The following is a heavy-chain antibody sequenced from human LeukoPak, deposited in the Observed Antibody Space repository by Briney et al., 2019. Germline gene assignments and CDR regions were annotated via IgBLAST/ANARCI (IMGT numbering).Heavy chain of an antibody. CDR2: ISDSGGRT. CDR1: GFTFRNAW. Sequence: GGSLRLSCAASGFTFRNAWMSWVRQAPGKGLEWVSSISDSGGRTYHADSVKGRFTISRDNSKNTLFLQMNSLRAEDTAVYYCAKVGDSSGYYYVLWESEYYFDYWGQGTLVTVSS. J-gene: IGHJ4*02. V-gene: IGHV3-23*01. D-gene: IGHD3-22*01. CDR3: AKVGDSSGYYYVLWESEYYFDY.